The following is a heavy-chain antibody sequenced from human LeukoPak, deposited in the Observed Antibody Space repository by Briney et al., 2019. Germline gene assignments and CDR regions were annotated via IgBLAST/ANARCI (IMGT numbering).Heavy chain of an antibody. CDR3: AKGSSTYSITSYWYFDL. CDR2: ISGSGGST. D-gene: IGHD6-13*01. Sequence: GSLRLSCAASGFTFSSYAMSWVRQAPGKGLEWVSAISGSGGSTYYADSVKGRFTISRDNSKNTLYLHMNSLRAEDTAVYYCAKGSSTYSITSYWYFDLWGRGTLVTVSS. V-gene: IGHV3-23*01. CDR1: GFTFSSYA. J-gene: IGHJ2*01.